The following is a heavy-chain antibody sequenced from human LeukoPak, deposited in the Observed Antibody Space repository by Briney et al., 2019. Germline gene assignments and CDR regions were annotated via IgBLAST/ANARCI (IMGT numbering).Heavy chain of an antibody. CDR2: VISIFGTA. CDR1: GGTFSSYA. D-gene: IGHD2-2*01. J-gene: IGHJ3*02. V-gene: IGHV1-69*05. CDR3: ARGQDIVVVPAALGSDAFDI. Sequence: SVKVSCKASGGTFSSYAISWVRQAPGQGLEWMGGVISIFGTANYAQKFQGRVTITTDESTSTAYMELSSLRSEDTAVYYCARGQDIVVVPAALGSDAFDIWGQGTMVTVSS.